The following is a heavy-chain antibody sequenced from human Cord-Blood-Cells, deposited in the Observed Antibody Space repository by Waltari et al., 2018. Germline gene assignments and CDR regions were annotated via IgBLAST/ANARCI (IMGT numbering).Heavy chain of an antibody. Sequence: QVQLVQSGAEVKKPGSSVKVSCKASGGTFSSYAIGWVRQAHGQGLEWMGGIIPIFGTANYAQKFQGRVTITADESTSTAYMELSSLRSEDTAVYYCATLSPDSNWGSWYWDYWGQGTLVTVSS. CDR3: ATLSPDSNWGSWYWDY. CDR2: IIPIFGTA. J-gene: IGHJ4*02. V-gene: IGHV1-69*01. D-gene: IGHD7-27*01. CDR1: GGTFSSYA.